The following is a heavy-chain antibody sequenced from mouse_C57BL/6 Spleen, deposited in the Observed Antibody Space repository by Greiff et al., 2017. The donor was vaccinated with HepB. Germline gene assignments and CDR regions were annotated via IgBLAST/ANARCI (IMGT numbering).Heavy chain of an antibody. CDR2: ISYSGST. V-gene: IGHV3-1*01. CDR3: ARGELTGPFAY. J-gene: IGHJ3*01. Sequence: EVQRVESGPGMVKPSQSLSLTCTVTGYSITSGYDWHWIRHFPGNKLEWMGYISYSGSTNYNPSLKSRISITHDTSKNHFFLKLNSVTTEDTATYYCARGELTGPFAYWGQGTLVTVSA. D-gene: IGHD4-1*01. CDR1: GYSITSGYD.